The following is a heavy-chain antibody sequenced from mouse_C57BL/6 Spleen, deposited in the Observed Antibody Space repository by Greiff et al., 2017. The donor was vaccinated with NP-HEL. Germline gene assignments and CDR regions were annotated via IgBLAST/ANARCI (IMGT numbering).Heavy chain of an antibody. CDR3: ARDSRAAMDY. Sequence: EVHLVESGGGLVKPGGSLKLSCAASGFTFSDYGMHWVRQAPEKGLEWVAYISSGSSTIYYADTVKGRFTISRDNAKNTLFLQMTSLGSEDTAMYYCARDSRAAMDYWGQGTSVTVSS. CDR1: GFTFSDYG. CDR2: ISSGSSTI. D-gene: IGHD1-1*01. V-gene: IGHV5-17*01. J-gene: IGHJ4*01.